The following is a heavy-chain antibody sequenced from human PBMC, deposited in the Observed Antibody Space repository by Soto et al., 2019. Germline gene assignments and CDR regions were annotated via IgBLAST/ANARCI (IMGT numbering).Heavy chain of an antibody. J-gene: IGHJ4*02. V-gene: IGHV1-46*01. D-gene: IGHD3-22*01. CDR1: GYIFTNHY. CDR3: ARAVYYDSSVFYYDC. Sequence: ASVKVSCKSSGYIFTNHYIRWVRQSPVQGLEWMGIINPSGGSKKKLQKLQGKIKMNRDTSTSKVYMELRSLRFEEKAFYFWARAVYYDSSVFYYDCWGQGSLVTVSS. CDR2: INPSGGSK.